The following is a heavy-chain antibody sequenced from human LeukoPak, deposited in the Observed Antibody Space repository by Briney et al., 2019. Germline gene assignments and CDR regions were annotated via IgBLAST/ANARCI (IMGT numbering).Heavy chain of an antibody. Sequence: GESLKTSCKGSGYSFTSYWIGWMRQMPGKGLEWMGIIYPADSDTRYSPSFQGQVTISADKSISTAYLQWSSLKASDTAMYYCARQDYDILTGYYRGPFHYWGQGTLVTVSS. CDR3: ARQDYDILTGYYRGPFHY. CDR2: IYPADSDT. J-gene: IGHJ4*02. D-gene: IGHD3-9*01. CDR1: GYSFTSYW. V-gene: IGHV5-51*01.